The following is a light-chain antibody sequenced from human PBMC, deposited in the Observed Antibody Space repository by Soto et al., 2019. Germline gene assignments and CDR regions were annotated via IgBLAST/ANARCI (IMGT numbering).Light chain of an antibody. Sequence: QSALTQPASVSGSPGQSIAISCTGTSSDIGGYNHVSWYQQHPGTAPELLIYEVSNRPSGVSDRFSGSKSGNTASLTISGLQAEDEADYYCISYTSSTTWVFGGGTKLTVL. V-gene: IGLV2-14*03. J-gene: IGLJ2*01. CDR2: EVS. CDR1: SSDIGGYNH. CDR3: ISYTSSTTWV.